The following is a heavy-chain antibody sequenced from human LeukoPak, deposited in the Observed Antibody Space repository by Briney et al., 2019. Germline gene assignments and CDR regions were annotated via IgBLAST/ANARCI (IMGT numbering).Heavy chain of an antibody. D-gene: IGHD3-10*01. CDR3: ARRGYYGSGSYYNELWFDP. CDR1: GYSFTSYW. CDR2: IYPGDSDT. Sequence: PGESLKISCKGSGYSFTSYWIGWVRQMPGKGLELMGIIYPGDSDTRYSPSFQGQVTISADKSISTAYLQWSSLKASDTAMYYCARRGYYGSGSYYNELWFDPWGQGTLVTVSS. J-gene: IGHJ5*02. V-gene: IGHV5-51*01.